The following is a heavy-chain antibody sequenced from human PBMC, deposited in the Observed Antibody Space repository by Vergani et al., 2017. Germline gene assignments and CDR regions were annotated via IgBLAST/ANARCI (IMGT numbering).Heavy chain of an antibody. D-gene: IGHD6-13*01. V-gene: IGHV1-8*01. CDR1: GYTFTSYD. CDR2: MNPNSGNT. Sequence: QVQLGQSGAEVKKPGASVKVSCKASGYTFTSYDINWVRQATGQGLEWMGWMNPNSGNTGYAQKFQGRVTMTRNTSISTAYMELSSLRSENTAVYYCHCIAAAGGGYYMDGWGEGTTITVSS. J-gene: IGHJ6*03. CDR3: HCIAAAGGGYYMDG.